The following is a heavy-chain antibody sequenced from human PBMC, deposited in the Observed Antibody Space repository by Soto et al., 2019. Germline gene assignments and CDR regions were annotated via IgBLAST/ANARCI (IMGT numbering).Heavy chain of an antibody. CDR1: GYTFTSYG. CDR3: AAIPGAYNWNRLHFDY. CDR2: ISAYNGNT. Sequence: ASVKVSCKASGYTFTSYGISWVRQAPGQGLEWMGWISAYNGNTNYAQKLQGRVTMTTDTSTSTAYMELSSLRSEDTAVYYCAAIPGAYNWNRLHFDYWGQGTLVTVSS. J-gene: IGHJ4*02. V-gene: IGHV1-18*01. D-gene: IGHD1-20*01.